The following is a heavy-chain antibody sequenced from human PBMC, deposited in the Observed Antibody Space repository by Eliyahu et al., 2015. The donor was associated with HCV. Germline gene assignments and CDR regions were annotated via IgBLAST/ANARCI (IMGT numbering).Heavy chain of an antibody. CDR2: ISWNSVNI. D-gene: IGHD1-26*01. J-gene: IGHJ4*02. V-gene: IGHV3-9*01. Sequence: EVQVVESGGGLVQPGRSLKLSCVVSGFIXXDYAMHWVXQVPGXGLEWVSGISWNSVNIGYADSVKXRFSIXRDNAKNSLYLQMNSLRPEDTALYYCAKDRALDVGSYLYFDHWGQGTLVTVSS. CDR3: AKDRALDVGSYLYFDH. CDR1: GFIXXDYA.